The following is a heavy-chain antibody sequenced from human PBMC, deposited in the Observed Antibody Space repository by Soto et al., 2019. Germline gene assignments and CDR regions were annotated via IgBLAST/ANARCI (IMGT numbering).Heavy chain of an antibody. D-gene: IGHD6-13*01. J-gene: IGHJ4*02. Sequence: PGGSLRLSCAASGFTFSSNWMHWVRQAPRKGLVWVSRINSDGSITSYADSVKGQFTISRDNAKNTLYLQMNSLRAEDTAVYYCARGSSSWYVSFDYWGQGTLVTVSS. CDR3: ARGSSSWYVSFDY. CDR1: GFTFSSNW. V-gene: IGHV3-74*01. CDR2: INSDGSIT.